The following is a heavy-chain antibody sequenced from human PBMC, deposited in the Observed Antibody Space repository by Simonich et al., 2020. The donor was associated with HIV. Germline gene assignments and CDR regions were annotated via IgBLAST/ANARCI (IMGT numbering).Heavy chain of an antibody. CDR2: IIPIFGTG. CDR3: AREGAARPGFDY. D-gene: IGHD6-6*01. J-gene: IGHJ4*02. V-gene: IGHV1-69*13. Sequence: QVQLVQSGAEVKKPGSSVKVSCKASGGTFSSYTISWVRQAPGQGLEWRGGIIPIFGTGNYAQKFQGRVTITADESTNTAYLELSSLRSEDTAVYYCAREGAARPGFDYWGQGTLVTVSS. CDR1: GGTFSSYT.